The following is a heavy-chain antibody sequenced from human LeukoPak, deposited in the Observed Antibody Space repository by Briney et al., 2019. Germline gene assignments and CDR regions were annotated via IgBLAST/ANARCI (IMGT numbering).Heavy chain of an antibody. Sequence: PGGSLRLSCAASGFTFDDYAMDWVRQAPGKGLEWVSLITGDGRNTYYADSVEGRFTISRDNSKNSLYLQMNSLRIEDTAFYYCAKPRGSGWSPFDYRGQGTLVTVSS. CDR3: AKPRGSGWSPFDY. CDR2: ITGDGRNT. J-gene: IGHJ4*02. V-gene: IGHV3-43*02. CDR1: GFTFDDYA. D-gene: IGHD6-19*01.